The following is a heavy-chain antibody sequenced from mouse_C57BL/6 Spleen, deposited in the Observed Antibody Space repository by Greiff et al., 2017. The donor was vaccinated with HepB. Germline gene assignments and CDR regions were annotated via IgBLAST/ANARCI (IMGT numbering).Heavy chain of an antibody. V-gene: IGHV1-64*01. Sequence: QVQLQQSGAELVKPGASVKLSCKASGYTFTSYWMHWVKQRPGQGLEWIGMIHPNSGSTNYNEKFKSKATLTVDKSSSTAYMQLSSLTSEDSAVYYCARWQYYGSSLYAMDYWGQGTSVTVSS. CDR2: IHPNSGST. CDR3: ARWQYYGSSLYAMDY. J-gene: IGHJ4*01. CDR1: GYTFTSYW. D-gene: IGHD1-1*01.